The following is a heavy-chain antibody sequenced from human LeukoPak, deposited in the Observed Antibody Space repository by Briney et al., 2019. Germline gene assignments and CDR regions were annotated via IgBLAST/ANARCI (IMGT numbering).Heavy chain of an antibody. CDR1: GFTFSSYA. V-gene: IGHV3-30-3*01. CDR3: ARERAIFGVVNYYFDY. CDR2: ISYDGSNK. D-gene: IGHD3-3*01. J-gene: IGHJ4*02. Sequence: GGSLRLSCAASGFTFSSYAMHWVRQAPGKGLEWVAVISYDGSNKYYADSVKGRFTISRDNSKNTLYLQMNSLRSEDTAVYYCARERAIFGVVNYYFDYWGQGTLVTVSS.